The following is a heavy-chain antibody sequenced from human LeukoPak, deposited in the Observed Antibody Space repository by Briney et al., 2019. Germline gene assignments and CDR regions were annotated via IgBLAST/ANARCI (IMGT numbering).Heavy chain of an antibody. CDR1: GGTFSSYA. D-gene: IGHD3-22*01. CDR3: AREAGYYDSSGYLDFDY. J-gene: IGHJ4*02. V-gene: IGHV1-69*06. Sequence: SVKVSCKASGGTFSSYAISWVRQAPGQGLEWMGRIIPIFGTANYAQKFQGRVTITADKSTSTAYMELSSLRSEGTAVYYCAREAGYYDSSGYLDFDYWGQGTLVTVSS. CDR2: IIPIFGTA.